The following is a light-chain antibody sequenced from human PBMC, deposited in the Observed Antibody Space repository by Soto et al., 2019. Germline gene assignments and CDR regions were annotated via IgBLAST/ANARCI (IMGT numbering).Light chain of an antibody. J-gene: IGKJ4*01. CDR1: QSVSSD. CDR2: DTS. Sequence: EIVMAQCPSTLSVSPGERAILSCRASQSVSSDLAWYQHKPGQTPRLLIYDTSTRATGVPTRFSGSRSGAEFTLTINSLQSEDFAVYYCQPYNNWPLTFGGGTKVDIK. V-gene: IGKV3-15*01. CDR3: QPYNNWPLT.